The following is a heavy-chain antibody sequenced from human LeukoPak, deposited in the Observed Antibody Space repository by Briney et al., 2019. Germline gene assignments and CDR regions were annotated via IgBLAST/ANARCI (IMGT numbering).Heavy chain of an antibody. Sequence: GGSLRLSCAASGFTFSAYGMTWVRQAPGKVLEWVANINQDGSEKYYVDSVKGRFTISRDNAKNSLYLQMNSLRAEDAAVYYCARRYMATSAEDFDYWGQGTLVTVSS. CDR3: ARRYMATSAEDFDY. CDR2: INQDGSEK. J-gene: IGHJ4*02. CDR1: GFTFSAYG. V-gene: IGHV3-7*01. D-gene: IGHD5-24*01.